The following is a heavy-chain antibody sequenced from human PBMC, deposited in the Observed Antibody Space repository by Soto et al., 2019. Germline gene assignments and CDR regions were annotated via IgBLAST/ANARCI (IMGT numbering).Heavy chain of an antibody. J-gene: IGHJ5*02. V-gene: IGHV3-74*01. CDR1: GFTFSSYL. CDR2: INSDGSST. Sequence: GGSLRLSCAASGFTFSSYLMHWVRQAPGKGLVWVSRINSDGSSTSYADSVKGRFTISRDNAKNTLYLQMNSLRAEDTAVYYCARGVVAATRREFDPWGQGTLVTVSS. CDR3: ARGVVAATRREFDP. D-gene: IGHD2-15*01.